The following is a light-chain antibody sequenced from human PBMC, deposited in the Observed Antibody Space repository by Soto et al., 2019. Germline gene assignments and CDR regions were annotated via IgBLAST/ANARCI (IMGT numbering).Light chain of an antibody. Sequence: EIVLTQSPGTLSMSPGERATLSCRASQSVSSSYLAWYQQKPGQAPRLLIYGASASATGIPDRFSGSGSGTDFTLTISRLEPEDFAVYDFQQYSSSPFTYGGGKKVEIK. V-gene: IGKV3-20*01. CDR3: QQYSSSPFT. CDR1: QSVSSSY. CDR2: GAS. J-gene: IGKJ4*01.